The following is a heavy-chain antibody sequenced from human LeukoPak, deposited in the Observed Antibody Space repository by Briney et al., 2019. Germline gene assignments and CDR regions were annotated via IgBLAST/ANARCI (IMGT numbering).Heavy chain of an antibody. CDR1: GFTFSSNS. CDR2: ISSTGGTI. Sequence: GGSLRLSCAASGFTFSSNSMNWVRQAPGKGLEWVSYISSTGGTIYYADSMKGRFTISRDNAKNSLYLQMNSLRVEDTAVYYCAREPSLAARVIDYWGQGTLVTVSS. CDR3: AREPSLAARVIDY. D-gene: IGHD6-6*01. V-gene: IGHV3-48*04. J-gene: IGHJ4*02.